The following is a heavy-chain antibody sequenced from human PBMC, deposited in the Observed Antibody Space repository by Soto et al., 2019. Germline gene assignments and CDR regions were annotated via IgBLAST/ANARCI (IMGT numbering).Heavy chain of an antibody. J-gene: IGHJ5*01. CDR1: GGSISDDSY. V-gene: IGHV4-30-4*01. D-gene: IGHD2-2*01. CDR2: IYHTGNT. CDR3: ARDEYQLLSSVSWFDS. Sequence: KTSETLSLTCTVSGGSISDDSYWSWIRQTPGKGLEWIGDIYHTGNTYYNPSLRSRVSISVDKSKSQFSLKLISVTAADTAVYFCARDEYQLLSSVSWFDSWGQGTLVTVSS.